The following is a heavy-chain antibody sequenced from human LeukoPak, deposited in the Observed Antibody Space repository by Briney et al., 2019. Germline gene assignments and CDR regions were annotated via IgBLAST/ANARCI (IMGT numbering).Heavy chain of an antibody. CDR3: ARDRVDTVYYYYYGMDV. CDR1: GYTFTSYY. J-gene: IGHJ6*02. D-gene: IGHD5-18*01. CDR2: INPSGGST. Sequence: ASVKVSCKASGYTFTSYYMHWVRQAPGQGLEWMGIINPSGGSTSYAQKFQGRVTMTRDTSTSTVYMELSSLRSEDTAVYYRARDRVDTVYYYYYGMDVWGQGTTVTVSS. V-gene: IGHV1-46*01.